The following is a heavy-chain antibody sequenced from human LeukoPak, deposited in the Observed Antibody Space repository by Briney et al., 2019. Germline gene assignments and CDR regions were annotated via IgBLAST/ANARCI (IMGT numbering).Heavy chain of an antibody. CDR1: GFTFRSYW. CDR3: ARAGVVGATPFDY. J-gene: IGHJ4*02. V-gene: IGHV3-74*01. CDR2: INSDESST. D-gene: IGHD5-12*01. Sequence: GGSLRLSCATSGFTFRSYWMHWVRQAPGKGLVWVSRINSDESSTSYADSVKGRFTISRDNAKNTLYLQMNSLRAEETAVYYCARAGVVGATPFDYWGQGTLVTVSS.